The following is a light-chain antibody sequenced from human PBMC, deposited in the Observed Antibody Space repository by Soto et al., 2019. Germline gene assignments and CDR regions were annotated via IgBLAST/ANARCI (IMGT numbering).Light chain of an antibody. V-gene: IGKV1-39*01. Sequence: DIPMTQSPSSLSASVGDRVTITCRASQSISSYLNWYQQKPGKAPKLLIYAASRLQSGVPSRFSGSGSGTDFTLTISSLQPEDFATYYCQQSYSTPITFGQGTRLEMK. CDR3: QQSYSTPIT. CDR2: AAS. CDR1: QSISSY. J-gene: IGKJ5*01.